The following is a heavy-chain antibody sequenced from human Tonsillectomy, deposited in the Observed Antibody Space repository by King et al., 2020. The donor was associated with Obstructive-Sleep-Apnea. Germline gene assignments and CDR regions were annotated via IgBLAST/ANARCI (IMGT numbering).Heavy chain of an antibody. V-gene: IGHV4-31*03. CDR3: AGQSGSSGYYGMDV. Sequence: VQLQESGPGLVKPSQTLSLTCTVSGGSISSGGYYWSWIRQHPGKGLEWIGYIYYSGSTYYNPSLKSRVIISVDTSKNQFSLKLSSVTAADTPVYYCAGQSGSSGYYGMDVWGQGTTVTVSS. J-gene: IGHJ6*02. D-gene: IGHD3-22*01. CDR1: GGSISSGGYY. CDR2: IYYSGST.